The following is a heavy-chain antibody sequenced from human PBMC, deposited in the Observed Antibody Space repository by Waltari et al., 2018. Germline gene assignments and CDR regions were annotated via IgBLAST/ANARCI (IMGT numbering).Heavy chain of an antibody. CDR3: ATGVRAAWELLGF. Sequence: QVRLQQWGAGLLKPSETLSLTCAVYGAPFIDYFWTWIRQPPGKGLEWIGEINHSGLNNYNPSLKGRATISVDTSTNQFSLSLNSVTVADTAVYYCATGVRAAWELLGFWSQGTLVSISS. CDR1: GAPFIDYF. J-gene: IGHJ1*01. V-gene: IGHV4-34*01. D-gene: IGHD1-26*01. CDR2: INHSGLN.